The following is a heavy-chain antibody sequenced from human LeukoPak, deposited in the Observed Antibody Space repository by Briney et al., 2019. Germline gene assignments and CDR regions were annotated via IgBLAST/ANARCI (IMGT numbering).Heavy chain of an antibody. CDR2: INSDGSST. Sequence: GGSLRLSCAASGFTFSSYSMDWVRQVPGKGLVWVSRINSDGSSTNYADSVKGRFTISRDNAKNTLYLQMNSLRAEDTALYYCASLVGWEPRTSDFWGQGTLVTVSS. V-gene: IGHV3-74*01. J-gene: IGHJ4*02. CDR1: GFTFSSYS. D-gene: IGHD1-14*01. CDR3: ASLVGWEPRTSDF.